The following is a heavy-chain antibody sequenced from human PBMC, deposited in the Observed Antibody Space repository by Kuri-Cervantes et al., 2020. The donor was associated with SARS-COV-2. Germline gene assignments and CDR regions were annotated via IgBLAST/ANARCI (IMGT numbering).Heavy chain of an antibody. CDR1: GFTFENYA. V-gene: IGHV3-9*01. Sequence: SLKISCAVSGFTFENYAMHWVRQAPGKGLEWVSSINWNSDRLAYADSVEGRFTISRDNAKNTLYLQMNSLRAEDTAVYYCANENCGGDCLIGAFDIWGQGTMVT. CDR3: ANENCGGDCLIGAFDI. D-gene: IGHD2-21*02. CDR2: INWNSDRL. J-gene: IGHJ3*02.